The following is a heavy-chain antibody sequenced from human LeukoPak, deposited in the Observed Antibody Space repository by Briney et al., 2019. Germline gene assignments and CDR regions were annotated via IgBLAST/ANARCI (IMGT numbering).Heavy chain of an antibody. CDR2: INYSGST. CDR3: ARLGYYYDSSGYYTLFDY. Sequence: SETLSLTCSVSGGSISSYYWSWIRQPPGKGLEWIGYINYSGSTNYNPSLKSRVTISVDTAKNQFSLKLRSVTAADTAVYYCARLGYYYDSSGYYTLFDYWGQGTLVTVSS. J-gene: IGHJ4*02. V-gene: IGHV4-59*12. D-gene: IGHD3-22*01. CDR1: GGSISSYY.